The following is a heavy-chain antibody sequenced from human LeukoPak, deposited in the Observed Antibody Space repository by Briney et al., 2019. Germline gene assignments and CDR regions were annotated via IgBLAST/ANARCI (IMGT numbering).Heavy chain of an antibody. CDR3: ARQEGYFDWFSPKTTLDY. CDR1: GGSISSSSYY. Sequence: PSETLSLTCTVSGGSISSSSYYWGWIRQPPGKGLEWIGSIYYSGSTYYNPSLKSRVTISVDTSKNQFSLKLSSVTAADTAVYYCARQEGYFDWFSPKTTLDYWGQGTLVTVSS. CDR2: IYYSGST. D-gene: IGHD3-9*01. J-gene: IGHJ4*02. V-gene: IGHV4-39*01.